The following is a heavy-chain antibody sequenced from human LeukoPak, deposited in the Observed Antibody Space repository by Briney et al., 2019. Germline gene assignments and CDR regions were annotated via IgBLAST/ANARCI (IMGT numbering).Heavy chain of an antibody. V-gene: IGHV5-51*01. CDR1: GFTFSSYA. CDR3: ARQMGIAAAGYDY. CDR2: IYPGDSDT. D-gene: IGHD6-13*01. J-gene: IGHJ4*02. Sequence: PWGSLRLSCAASGFTFSSYAMSWVRQAPGKGLEWMGIIYPGDSDTRYSPSFQGQVTISADKSISTAYLQWSSLKASDTAMYYCARQMGIAAAGYDYWGQGTLVTVSS.